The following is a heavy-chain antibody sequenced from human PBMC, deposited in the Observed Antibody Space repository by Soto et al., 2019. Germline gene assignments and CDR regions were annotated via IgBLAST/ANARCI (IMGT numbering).Heavy chain of an antibody. J-gene: IGHJ5*02. CDR2: IYYSGST. CDR1: GGSISSGDYY. CDR3: ARAVSRYCSSTSCYGWFDP. D-gene: IGHD2-2*01. V-gene: IGHV4-30-4*01. Sequence: QVQLQESGPGLVKPSQTLSLTCTVSGGSISSGDYYWSWIRQPPGKGLEWIGYIYYSGSTYYNPSLKSRVNISVDTSKNQFSLKLSSVTAADTAVYYCARAVSRYCSSTSCYGWFDPWGQGTLVTVSS.